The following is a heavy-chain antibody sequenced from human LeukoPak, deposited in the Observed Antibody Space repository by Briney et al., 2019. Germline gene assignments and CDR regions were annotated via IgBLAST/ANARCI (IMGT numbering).Heavy chain of an antibody. D-gene: IGHD3-22*01. Sequence: GESLKISCEGSGYSFTSHWIGWVRQMPGKGLEWMGIIYPGDSDTRYSPSSQGQVTISADKSISTAYLQWSSLKASDTAMYFCARAYYYDSSGYPSAEYFHFWGQGTLVTVSS. CDR3: ARAYYYDSSGYPSAEYFHF. CDR1: GYSFTSHW. CDR2: IYPGDSDT. J-gene: IGHJ1*01. V-gene: IGHV5-51*01.